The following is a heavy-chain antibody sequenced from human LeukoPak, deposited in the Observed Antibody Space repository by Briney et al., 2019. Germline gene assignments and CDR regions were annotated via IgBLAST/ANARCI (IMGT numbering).Heavy chain of an antibody. CDR3: AKGCVQYSSSWYYFDY. Sequence: GGSLRLSCAASGFTFSSYAMSWVRQAPGKGLEWVSALSGSGGSTYYADSVKGRFTISRDNSKNTLYLQMNSLRAEDTAVYYCAKGCVQYSSSWYYFDYWGQGTLVTVSS. V-gene: IGHV3-23*01. D-gene: IGHD6-13*01. J-gene: IGHJ4*02. CDR2: LSGSGGST. CDR1: GFTFSSYA.